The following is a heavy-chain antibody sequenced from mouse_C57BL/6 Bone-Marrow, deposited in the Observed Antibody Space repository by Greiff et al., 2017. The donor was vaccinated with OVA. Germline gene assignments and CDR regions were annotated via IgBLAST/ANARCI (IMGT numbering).Heavy chain of an antibody. Sequence: QVQLQQPGAELVKPGASVKVSCKASGYTFTSYWMHWVKQRPGQGLEWIGRIHPSDSDTNYNQKFKGKATLTVDKYSSKAYMQLSSLTSEDSAVYYCARSHYGSSYRWFAYWGQGTLVTVSA. CDR1: GYTFTSYW. V-gene: IGHV1-74*01. CDR2: IHPSDSDT. CDR3: ARSHYGSSYRWFAY. D-gene: IGHD1-1*01. J-gene: IGHJ3*01.